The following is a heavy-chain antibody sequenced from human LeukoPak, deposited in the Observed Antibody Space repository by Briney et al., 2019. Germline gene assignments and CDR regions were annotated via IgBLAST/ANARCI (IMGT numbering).Heavy chain of an antibody. CDR2: INHGGTT. CDR3: ARGFLMRGFDY. V-gene: IGHV4-34*01. CDR1: SGSLSGYT. J-gene: IGHJ4*02. Sequence: SETLSLTCAVYSGSLSGYTWNWIRQPPGKGLEWVGDINHGGTTNYSPSLESRGTISIDTFKAQFSLQLNSVTAADTAVYFCARGFLMRGFDYWGQGTLVTVSS.